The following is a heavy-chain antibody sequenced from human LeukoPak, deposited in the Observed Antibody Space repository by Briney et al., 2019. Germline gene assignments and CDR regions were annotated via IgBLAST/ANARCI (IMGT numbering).Heavy chain of an antibody. CDR1: GVSISISNW. Sequence: PSETLSLTCAVSGVSISISNWWIWVRQPPGKGLEWIGEIYHSGSTSYNPSLKSRVTISVDKSKNQFSLRLSSVTAADTAVYYCARDVGGYNYGYSLDYWGQGTLVSVSS. CDR3: ARDVGGYNYGYSLDY. J-gene: IGHJ4*02. CDR2: IYHSGST. D-gene: IGHD5-18*01. V-gene: IGHV4-4*02.